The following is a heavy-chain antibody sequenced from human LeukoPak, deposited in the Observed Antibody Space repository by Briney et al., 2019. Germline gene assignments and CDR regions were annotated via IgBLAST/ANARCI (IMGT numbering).Heavy chain of an antibody. V-gene: IGHV1-46*01. CDR1: GGTFSSYA. J-gene: IGHJ3*02. CDR3: AREVLGRYFDWLHDGGAFDI. Sequence: ASVKVSCKASGGTFSSYAISWVRQAPGQGLEWMGIINPSGGSTSYAQKFQGRVTMTRDTSTGTVYMELSSLRSEDTAVYYCAREVLGRYFDWLHDGGAFDIWGQGTMVTVSS. CDR2: INPSGGST. D-gene: IGHD3-9*01.